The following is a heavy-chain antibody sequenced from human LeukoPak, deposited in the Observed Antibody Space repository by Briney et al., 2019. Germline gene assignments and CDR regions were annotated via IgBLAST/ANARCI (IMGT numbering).Heavy chain of an antibody. Sequence: ASVKVSCEASGYTFTSYGITWVRQAPRQGLEWMGWISAYNGNTNYAQKLQGRVTVTTDTATSTAYMELRSLRSDDTAVYYCARSRDGYRPFDYWGQGTLVTVSS. J-gene: IGHJ4*02. D-gene: IGHD5-12*01. V-gene: IGHV1-18*01. CDR3: ARSRDGYRPFDY. CDR2: ISAYNGNT. CDR1: GYTFTSYG.